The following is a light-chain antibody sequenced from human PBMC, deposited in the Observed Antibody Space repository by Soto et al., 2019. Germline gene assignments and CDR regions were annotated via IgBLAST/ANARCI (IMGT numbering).Light chain of an antibody. Sequence: EIVLTQSPGTLSLSPGDRATLSCRASQSVNSNFLAWYQQKPGQAPRLLIYGASSRATGIPDTFSGSGSGADFTLTISRLEPGDFAVYYCQQYGTSPWTFGQGNKVDI. CDR1: QSVNSNF. J-gene: IGKJ1*01. V-gene: IGKV3-20*01. CDR2: GAS. CDR3: QQYGTSPWT.